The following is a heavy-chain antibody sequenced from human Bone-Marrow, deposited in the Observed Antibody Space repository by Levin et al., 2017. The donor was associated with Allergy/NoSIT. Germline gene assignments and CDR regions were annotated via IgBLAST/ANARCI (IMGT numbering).Heavy chain of an antibody. CDR1: GGSVSSGSYY. CDR2: IYYSGST. V-gene: IGHV4-61*01. D-gene: IGHD5-18*01. CDR3: ARSPLRGDTYGHDFDY. J-gene: IGHJ4*02. Sequence: SETLSLTCTVSGGSVSSGSYYWSWIRQPPGKGLEWIGYIYYSGSTNYNPSLKSRVTISVDTSKNQFSLKLSSVTAADTAVYSCARSPLRGDTYGHDFDYWGQGTLVTVSS.